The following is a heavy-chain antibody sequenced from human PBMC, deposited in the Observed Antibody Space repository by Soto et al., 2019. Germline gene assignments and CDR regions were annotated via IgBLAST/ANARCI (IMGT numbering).Heavy chain of an antibody. CDR3: AKAQLRYFDWLPDY. D-gene: IGHD3-9*01. Sequence: PGGSLKLSSAASGFTFNSYGMHWVRQAPGKGMEWVTLISFDGSNKYYADYVKGRFTISRDNSKNTLYLQMNSLRAEDTAVYYCAKAQLRYFDWLPDYWGQR. CDR1: GFTFNSYG. J-gene: IGHJ4*02. CDR2: ISFDGSNK. V-gene: IGHV3-30*18.